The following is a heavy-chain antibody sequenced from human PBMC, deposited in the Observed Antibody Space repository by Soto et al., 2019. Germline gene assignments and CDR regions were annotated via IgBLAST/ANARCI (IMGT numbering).Heavy chain of an antibody. CDR1: GDSISSYF. Sequence: PSETLSLTCTVSGDSISSYFWSWIRQPPGKGLEWIGCVYYSGSTDYNPSLKSRVTISADKSKNQISLQLSSVTAADTAVYHCARRVTWGRPFDHWGQGPLVTVSS. D-gene: IGHD7-27*01. CDR3: ARRVTWGRPFDH. V-gene: IGHV4-59*08. CDR2: VYYSGST. J-gene: IGHJ4*02.